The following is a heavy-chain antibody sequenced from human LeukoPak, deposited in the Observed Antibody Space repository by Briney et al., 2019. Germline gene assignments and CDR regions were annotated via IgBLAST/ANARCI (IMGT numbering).Heavy chain of an antibody. D-gene: IGHD2-21*01. V-gene: IGHV1-8*01. Sequence: GASVKVSCKASGYNFKSYDINWVRQASGQGLEWMGWMNPHGDYTGYAQKFQGRVTMTEDTSTDTAYMELSSLRSEDTAVYYCARLDEGCGGDCYPHWFDPWGQGTLVTVSS. J-gene: IGHJ5*02. CDR3: ARLDEGCGGDCYPHWFDP. CDR2: MNPHGDYT. CDR1: GYNFKSYD.